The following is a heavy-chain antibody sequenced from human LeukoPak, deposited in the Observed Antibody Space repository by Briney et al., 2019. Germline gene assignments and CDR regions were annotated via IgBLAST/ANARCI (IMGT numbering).Heavy chain of an antibody. CDR2: ISAYNGNT. Sequence: ASVKVSCKASGYTFTSYGISWVRQAPGQGLEWMGWISAYNGNTNYAQKLQGRVTITRNTSISTAYMELSSLRSEDTAVYYCARAISDYYYYMDVWGKGTTVTVSS. CDR1: GYTFTSYG. V-gene: IGHV1-18*01. D-gene: IGHD5-24*01. CDR3: ARAISDYYYYMDV. J-gene: IGHJ6*03.